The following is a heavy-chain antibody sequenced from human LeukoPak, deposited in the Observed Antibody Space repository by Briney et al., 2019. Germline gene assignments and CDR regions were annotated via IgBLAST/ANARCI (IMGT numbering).Heavy chain of an antibody. Sequence: PGGSLRLSCGASGFIFSNYGMHWVRQAPGKGLEWVAIISFDGNTKYSADSVKGRFTISRDNSKNVLYLQMNSLRVEDTAVYYCTRGAFGVVIKDDAFDIWGQGTLVTVSS. D-gene: IGHD3-3*01. CDR3: TRGAFGVVIKDDAFDI. V-gene: IGHV3-30*19. CDR1: GFIFSNYG. J-gene: IGHJ3*02. CDR2: ISFDGNTK.